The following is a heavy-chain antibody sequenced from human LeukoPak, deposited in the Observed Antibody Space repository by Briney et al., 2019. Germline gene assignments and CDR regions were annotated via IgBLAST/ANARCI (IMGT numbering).Heavy chain of an antibody. V-gene: IGHV4-59*01. CDR1: GGSISSYY. J-gene: IGHJ5*02. CDR2: IYYSGST. CDR3: ARGADSSSWYGYNWFDP. D-gene: IGHD6-13*01. Sequence: PSETLSLTCTVSGGSISSYYWSWIRQPPGKGLEWIGYIYYSGSTNYNPSLKSRVTISVDTSKNQFSLKLSSVTAADTAVYYCARGADSSSWYGYNWFDPWGQGTLVTVSS.